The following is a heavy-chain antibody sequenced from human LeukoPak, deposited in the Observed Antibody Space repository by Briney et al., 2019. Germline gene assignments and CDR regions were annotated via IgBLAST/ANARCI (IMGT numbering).Heavy chain of an antibody. Sequence: GESLKISCKGSGYSFTSYWIGWVRQMPGKGLEWMGIIYPGDSDTRYSPSFQGQVSISADKSISTAYLQWSSLKASDTAMYYCARQGKEEMAPHWFDPWGQGTLVTVSS. CDR3: ARQGKEEMAPHWFDP. D-gene: IGHD5-24*01. CDR1: GYSFTSYW. CDR2: IYPGDSDT. J-gene: IGHJ5*02. V-gene: IGHV5-51*01.